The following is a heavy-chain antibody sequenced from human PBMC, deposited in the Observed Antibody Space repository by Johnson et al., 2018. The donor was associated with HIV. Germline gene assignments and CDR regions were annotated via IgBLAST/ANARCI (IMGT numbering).Heavy chain of an antibody. CDR2: ISWDGGSA. D-gene: IGHD3-16*01. Sequence: VQLVESGGGLVKPGGSLRLSCAASGFTFDDYAMHWVRQAPGKGLEWVSLISWDGGSAYSINSVKGRFTISRDNSKNTLYLQMNRVRAEDTAVYYCAREWGEGAFDIWGQGTMVTVSS. J-gene: IGHJ3*02. CDR1: GFTFDDYA. CDR3: AREWGEGAFDI. V-gene: IGHV3-43D*03.